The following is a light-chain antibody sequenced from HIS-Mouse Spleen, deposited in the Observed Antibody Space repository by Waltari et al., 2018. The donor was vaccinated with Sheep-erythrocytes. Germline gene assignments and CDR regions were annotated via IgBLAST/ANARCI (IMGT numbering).Light chain of an antibody. J-gene: IGLJ3*02. CDR1: SSDVGGYNY. CDR2: EGS. V-gene: IGLV2-23*01. Sequence: QSALTQPASVSGSPGQSITISCTGTSSDVGGYNYVSWYQQHPGKAPKLMIYEGSKRPSGVSNRFSGAKAGNTASLTLSGLQAEDEADYYCCSYAGSSTPWVFGGGTKLTVL. CDR3: CSYAGSSTPWV.